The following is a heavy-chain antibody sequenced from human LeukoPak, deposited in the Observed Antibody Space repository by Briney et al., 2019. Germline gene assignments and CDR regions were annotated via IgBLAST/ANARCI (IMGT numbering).Heavy chain of an antibody. V-gene: IGHV3-48*03. J-gene: IGHJ6*02. D-gene: IGHD2-2*01. CDR3: ARAGVVPATMPSGGMDV. Sequence: GGSLRLSCAASGFTFSSYEMNWVRQAPGKGLEWGSYISSSGSTIYYADSVKGRFTISRDNAKNSLYLQMNSLRAEDTAVYYCARAGVVPATMPSGGMDVWGQGTTVTVSS. CDR1: GFTFSSYE. CDR2: ISSSGSTI.